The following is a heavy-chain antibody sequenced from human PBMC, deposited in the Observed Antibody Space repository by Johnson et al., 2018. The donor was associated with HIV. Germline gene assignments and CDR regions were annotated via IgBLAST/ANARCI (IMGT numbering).Heavy chain of an antibody. CDR2: ISYDGSNK. J-gene: IGHJ3*02. D-gene: IGHD3-10*01. CDR1: GFTFSSYA. Sequence: QVQLVESGGGVVQPGRSLRLSCAASGFTFSSYAVYWVRQAPGKGLEWVALISYDGSNKYYADSVKGRFTISRDNSKNTLYLQMNRLRPECTAVYYCAKDRGDPMVQGVMYAFDIWGQGTMVTVSS. CDR3: AKDRGDPMVQGVMYAFDI. V-gene: IGHV3-30*04.